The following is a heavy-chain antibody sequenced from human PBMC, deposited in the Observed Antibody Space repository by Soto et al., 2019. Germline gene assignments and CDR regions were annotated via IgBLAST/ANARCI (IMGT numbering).Heavy chain of an antibody. Sequence: QVQLVQSGAEVKKPGASVKVSCKASGYTFTGYYMHWVRQAPGLGLEWMGWINPNSGGTNYAQKFQGWVTMTRDTSISTAYMELSRLRSDDTAVYYCARTHSGYDTGYFDYWGQGTLVTVSS. CDR2: INPNSGGT. J-gene: IGHJ4*02. CDR3: ARTHSGYDTGYFDY. V-gene: IGHV1-2*04. CDR1: GYTFTGYY. D-gene: IGHD5-12*01.